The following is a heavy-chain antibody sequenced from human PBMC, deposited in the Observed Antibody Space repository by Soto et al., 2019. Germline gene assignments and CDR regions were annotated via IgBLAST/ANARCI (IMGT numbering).Heavy chain of an antibody. CDR3: ARRYGYSFDY. CDR2: IFYSGST. D-gene: IGHD1-1*01. J-gene: IGHJ4*02. CDR1: GGSISSSSYY. V-gene: IGHV4-39*01. Sequence: SETLSLTCTVSGGSISSSSYYWGWIRQPPGKGLEWIGSIFYSGSTYYNPSLKSRVTISVDTSKNQFSLKLSSVTAADTAVYYCARRYGYSFDYWGQGTLVTVSS.